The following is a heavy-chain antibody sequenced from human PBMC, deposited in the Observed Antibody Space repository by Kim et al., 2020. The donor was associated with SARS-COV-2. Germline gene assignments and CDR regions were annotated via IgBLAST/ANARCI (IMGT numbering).Heavy chain of an antibody. CDR1: GYTLTELS. V-gene: IGHV1-24*01. D-gene: IGHD1-26*01. J-gene: IGHJ6*02. CDR2: FDPEDGET. CDR3: ATIVGATYSPRYYYYYGMDV. Sequence: ASVKVSCKVSGYTLTELSMHWVRQAPGKGLEWMGGFDPEDGETIYAQKFQGRVTMTEHTSTDTAYMELSSLRSEDTAVYYCATIVGATYSPRYYYYYGMDVWGQGTTVTVSS.